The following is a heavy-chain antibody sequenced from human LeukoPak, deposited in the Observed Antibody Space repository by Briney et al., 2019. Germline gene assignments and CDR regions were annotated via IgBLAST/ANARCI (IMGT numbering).Heavy chain of an antibody. D-gene: IGHD3-22*01. Sequence: GASVKVSCKASGYTFTSYGISWVRQAPGQGLEWMGWISAYNGNTNYAQKLQGRVTMTTDTSTSTAYMELRSLRSDDTAVYYCARASRYYYDSSGYYSPFDYWGQGTLVTVSS. CDR3: ARASRYYYDSSGYYSPFDY. V-gene: IGHV1-18*01. J-gene: IGHJ4*02. CDR1: GYTFTSYG. CDR2: ISAYNGNT.